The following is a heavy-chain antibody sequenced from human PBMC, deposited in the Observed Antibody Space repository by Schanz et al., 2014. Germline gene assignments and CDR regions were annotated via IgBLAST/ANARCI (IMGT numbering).Heavy chain of an antibody. CDR2: VSGGGGST. CDR1: GFSVSNTY. D-gene: IGHD3-22*01. Sequence: EVQLAESGGGLIQPGGSLRLSCVVSGFSVSNTYMHWVRQPPGKGLEWVSAVSGGGGSTYYADSVKGRFTISRDNSKNTMYLQMNSLRDEDTAVYYCAKEITVIVVVLDAFDIWGQGTMVTVSS. CDR3: AKEITVIVVVLDAFDI. J-gene: IGHJ3*02. V-gene: IGHV3-23*04.